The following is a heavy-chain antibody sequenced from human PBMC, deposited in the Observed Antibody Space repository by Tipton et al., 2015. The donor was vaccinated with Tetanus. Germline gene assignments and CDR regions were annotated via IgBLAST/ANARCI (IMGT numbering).Heavy chain of an antibody. CDR3: ARDRGDYIYYGMDV. J-gene: IGHJ6*02. CDR1: GYTFTGYY. D-gene: IGHD3-22*01. V-gene: IGHV1-2*02. CDR2: IDPNSGGT. Sequence: QLVQSGAEVKKPGVSVKVSCKASGYTFTGYYIYWVRQAPGQGLEWMGWIDPNSGGTVYAQKFQGRVTMTRDTSISTAYMELRSLRSDDTAVYYCARDRGDYIYYGMDVWGPGTTVTVS.